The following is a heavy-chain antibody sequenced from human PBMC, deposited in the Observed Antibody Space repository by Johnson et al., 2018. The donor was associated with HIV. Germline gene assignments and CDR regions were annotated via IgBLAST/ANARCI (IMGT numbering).Heavy chain of an antibody. V-gene: IGHV3-30*14. J-gene: IGHJ3*02. CDR3: ARERWSTYYGAFDI. CDR1: GFTFSSYA. CDR2: ISYDGSNK. Sequence: VQLVESRGVLVQPGGSLRLSCAASGFTFSSYAMHWVRQAPGKGLEWVTIISYDGSNKYYADSVNGRFTISRDNSKNTVYLQMNSLRAEDTAVYYCARERWSTYYGAFDIWGQGTMVTVSS. D-gene: IGHD3-3*01.